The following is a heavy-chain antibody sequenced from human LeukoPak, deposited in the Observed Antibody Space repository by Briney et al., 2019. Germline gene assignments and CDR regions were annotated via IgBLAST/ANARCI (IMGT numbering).Heavy chain of an antibody. V-gene: IGHV1-2*04. CDR2: INPNSGGT. Sequence: ASVKVSCKASGYTFTGYYMHWVRQAPGQGLEWMGWINPNSGGTNYAQKFQGWVTMTRDTSISTAYMELGRLRSDDTAVYYCARGGGDSSGYYDVAHRDWGQGTLVTVSS. J-gene: IGHJ4*02. D-gene: IGHD3-22*01. CDR1: GYTFTGYY. CDR3: ARGGGDSSGYYDVAHRD.